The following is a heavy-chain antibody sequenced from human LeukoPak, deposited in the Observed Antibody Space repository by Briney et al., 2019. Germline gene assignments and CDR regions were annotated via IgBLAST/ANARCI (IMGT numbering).Heavy chain of an antibody. J-gene: IGHJ3*01. CDR2: ISWNAGGI. CDR3: VKDRRLIGYSLDT. Sequence: GGSLRLSCVGSGFTFVDYAMHWVRHVPGGGLEWVSGISWNAGGIGYADSVKGRFTISRDNAKKSLYLQMNSLRPEDSAWYFWVKDRRLIGYSLDTWGQGTLVTVS. D-gene: IGHD3-22*01. CDR1: GFTFVDYA. V-gene: IGHV3-9*01.